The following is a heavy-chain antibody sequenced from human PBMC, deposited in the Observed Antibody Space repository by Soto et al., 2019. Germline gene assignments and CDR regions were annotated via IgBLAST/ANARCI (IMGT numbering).Heavy chain of an antibody. CDR1: GFSLSTSGMC. J-gene: IGHJ5*02. CDR2: IDWDDDK. D-gene: IGHD6-19*01. V-gene: IGHV2-70*11. CDR3: ARTYLAVADRGDWFDP. Sequence: SGPTLVNPTQTLTLTCTFSGFSLSTSGMCVSWIRQPPGKALEWLARIDWDDDKYYSTSLKTRLTISKDTSKNQVVLTMTNMDPVDTATYYCARTYLAVADRGDWFDPWAQGTLVTVSS.